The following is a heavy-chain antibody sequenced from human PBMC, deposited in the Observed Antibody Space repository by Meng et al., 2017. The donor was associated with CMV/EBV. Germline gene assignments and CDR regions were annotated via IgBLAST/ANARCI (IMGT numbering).Heavy chain of an antibody. CDR3: AGDFILSGNYYYDGMDV. D-gene: IGHD3-16*02. J-gene: IGHJ6*02. CDR1: GFTFSSYS. V-gene: IGHV3-21*01. Sequence: GESLKISCAASGFTFSSYSMNWVRQAPGKGLEWVSSISSSSSYIYYADSVKGRFTISRDNAKNSLYLQMNSLRAEDTAVYYCAGDFILSGNYYYDGMDVWGQGTTVTVSS. CDR2: ISSSSSYI.